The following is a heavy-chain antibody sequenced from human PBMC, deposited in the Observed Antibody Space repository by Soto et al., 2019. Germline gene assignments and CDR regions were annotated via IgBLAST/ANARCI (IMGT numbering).Heavy chain of an antibody. D-gene: IGHD3-22*01. J-gene: IGHJ4*02. CDR1: GLTFSNAW. V-gene: IGHV3-15*01. CDR2: IKSRTDGGTT. CDR3: TTQYYYDSSGSFLS. Sequence: EVQLVESGGGLVKPGGSLRLSCAVSGLTFSNAWMTWVRQAPGKGLEWVGRIKSRTDGGTTDFAAPVTGRFTISGDDSKNTLYLQMNSLKTEDPAVYYCTTQYYYDSSGSFLSWGQGTLVTVAS.